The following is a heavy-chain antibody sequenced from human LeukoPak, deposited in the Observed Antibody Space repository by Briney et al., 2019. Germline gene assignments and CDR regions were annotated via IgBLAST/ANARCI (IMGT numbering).Heavy chain of an antibody. CDR2: IDHSGRT. D-gene: IGHD3-3*01. J-gene: IGHJ6*03. CDR3: ARGVIFGDHYMDV. V-gene: IGHV4-34*01. Sequence: SETLSLTCAVYGGSFSGYYWNWIRQPPGKGLEWTGEIDHSGRTNNNPALRSRVAISVDTSKKHFSPKLSSVTAADTAVYFCARGVIFGDHYMDVWGKGTTVTVSS. CDR1: GGSFSGYY.